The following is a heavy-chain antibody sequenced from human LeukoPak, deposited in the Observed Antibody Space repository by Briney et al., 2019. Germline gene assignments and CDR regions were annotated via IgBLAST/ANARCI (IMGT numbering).Heavy chain of an antibody. CDR2: ISSSGSTI. V-gene: IGHV3-48*03. CDR1: GFTFSSYE. J-gene: IGHJ6*04. Sequence: GGSLRLSCAASGFTFSSYEMNWVRQAPGKGLEWVSYISSSGSTIYYADSVKGRFTISRDNAKNSLYLQMNSLRAEDTAAYYYAGLGIAMIGGVWGKGTTVSISS. CDR3: AGLGIAMIGGV. D-gene: IGHD3-10*02.